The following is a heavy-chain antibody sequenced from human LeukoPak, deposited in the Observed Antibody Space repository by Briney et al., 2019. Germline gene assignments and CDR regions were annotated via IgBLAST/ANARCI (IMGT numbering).Heavy chain of an antibody. CDR2: ISSSSSYI. V-gene: IGHV3-21*01. CDR3: ARDGRDYYDSSGYYYYFDY. CDR1: GFTFSSYS. J-gene: IGHJ4*02. Sequence: RGSLRLSCAASGFTFSSYSMNWVRQAPGKGLEWVSSISSSSSYIYYADSVKGRFTISRDNAKNSLYLQMNSLRAEDTAVYYCARDGRDYYDSSGYYYYFDYWGQGTLVTVSS. D-gene: IGHD3-22*01.